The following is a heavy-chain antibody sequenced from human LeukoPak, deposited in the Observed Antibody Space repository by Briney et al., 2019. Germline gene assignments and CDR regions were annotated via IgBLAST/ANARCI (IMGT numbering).Heavy chain of an antibody. CDR2: INPNSGGT. CDR1: GYTFTGYY. CDR3: ARAVIAVAGPSFDY. Sequence: ASVKVSCKASGYTFTGYYMHWVRQPPGQGLEWMGWINPNSGGTNYAQKFQGRVTMTRDTSISTAYMELSRLRSDDTAVYYCARAVIAVAGPSFDYWGQGTLVTVSS. J-gene: IGHJ4*02. D-gene: IGHD6-19*01. V-gene: IGHV1-2*02.